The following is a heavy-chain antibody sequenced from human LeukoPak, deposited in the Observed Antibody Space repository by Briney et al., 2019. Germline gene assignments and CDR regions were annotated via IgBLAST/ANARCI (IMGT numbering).Heavy chain of an antibody. Sequence: GRSLRLSCAASGFTFDDYAMHWVRQAPGKGLEWVSGISWNSGSIGYADSVKGRFTISRDNAKNSLYLQMNSLRAEDTALYYCAKDPLRYFDWSYFDYWGQGTLVTVSS. V-gene: IGHV3-9*01. J-gene: IGHJ4*02. CDR3: AKDPLRYFDWSYFDY. D-gene: IGHD3-9*01. CDR2: ISWNSGSI. CDR1: GFTFDDYA.